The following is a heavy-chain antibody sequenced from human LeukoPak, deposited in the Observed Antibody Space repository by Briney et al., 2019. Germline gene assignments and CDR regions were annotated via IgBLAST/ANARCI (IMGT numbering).Heavy chain of an antibody. Sequence: GGSLRLSCTASGFTFSSYWMTWVRQAPRKGLEWVANIKQDGSEKYYVDSVKGRFTISRDNAKNSLYLQMNSLRAEDTAVYYCARDGGRKDDYWGQGTLVTVSS. CDR2: IKQDGSEK. CDR1: GFTFSSYW. J-gene: IGHJ4*02. D-gene: IGHD2-15*01. V-gene: IGHV3-7*01. CDR3: ARDGGRKDDY.